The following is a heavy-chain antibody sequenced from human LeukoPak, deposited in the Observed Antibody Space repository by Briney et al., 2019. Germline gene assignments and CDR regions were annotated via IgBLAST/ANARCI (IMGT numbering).Heavy chain of an antibody. CDR3: AKVPPYYYDSSRSDYYFDY. D-gene: IGHD3-22*01. J-gene: IGHJ4*02. V-gene: IGHV3-30*02. CDR1: GFTFSSYG. Sequence: PGGSLRLSCAASGFTFSSYGMHWVRQAPGKGLEWVAFIRYDGSNKYYADSVKGRFTISRDNSKNTLYLQMNSLRAEDTAVYYCAKVPPYYYDSSRSDYYFDYWGQGTLVTVSS. CDR2: IRYDGSNK.